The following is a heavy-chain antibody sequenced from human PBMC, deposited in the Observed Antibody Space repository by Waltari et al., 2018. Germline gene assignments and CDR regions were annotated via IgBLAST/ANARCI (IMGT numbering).Heavy chain of an antibody. D-gene: IGHD1-26*01. Sequence: EVQLLESGGGLVQPGGSLRLSCAASGFTFSDYAMSWVRQAPGKGLEWVSLMSGSTGSTYYADSVKGRFTISRDNSKNTLYLQMYSLRAEDTAVFYCAKGISGTNSGIDFWGQGTLVTVSS. CDR3: AKGISGTNSGIDF. V-gene: IGHV3-23*01. CDR1: GFTFSDYA. J-gene: IGHJ4*02. CDR2: MSGSTGST.